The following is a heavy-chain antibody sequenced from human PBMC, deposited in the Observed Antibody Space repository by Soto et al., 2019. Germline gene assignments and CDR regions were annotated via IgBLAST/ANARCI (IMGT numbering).Heavy chain of an antibody. CDR2: IYYSGST. CDR1: GGSISSYY. V-gene: IGHV4-59*08. J-gene: IGHJ4*02. Sequence: SETLSLTCTVSGGSISSYYWSWIRQPPGKGLEWIGYIYYSGSTNYNPSLKSRVTISVDTSKNQFSLKLSSVTAADTAVYYCARQRYYDILTGYYRFDYRGQGTLVTVSS. D-gene: IGHD3-9*01. CDR3: ARQRYYDILTGYYRFDY.